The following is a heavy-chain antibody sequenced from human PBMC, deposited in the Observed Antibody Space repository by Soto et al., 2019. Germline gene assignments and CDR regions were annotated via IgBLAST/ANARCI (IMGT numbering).Heavy chain of an antibody. CDR2: IYYSGST. CDR3: ARGTSELLRGSGSYSPTPYGMDV. Sequence: SETLSLTCTVSGGSISSYYWSWIRQPPGKGLEWIGYIYYSGSTNYNPSLKSRVTISVDTSKNQFSLKLSSVTAADTAVYYCARGTSELLRGSGSYSPTPYGMDVWGQGTTVTV. CDR1: GGSISSYY. V-gene: IGHV4-59*01. D-gene: IGHD3-10*01. J-gene: IGHJ6*02.